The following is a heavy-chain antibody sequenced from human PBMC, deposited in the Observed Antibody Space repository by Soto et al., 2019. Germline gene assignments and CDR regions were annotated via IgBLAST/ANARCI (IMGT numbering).Heavy chain of an antibody. CDR3: APISPVHYSSSGSNGVGY. J-gene: IGHJ4*02. CDR2: IYWDDDK. D-gene: IGHD3-10*01. Sequence: QITLKESGPTLVKPTQTLTLTCTFSGFSLSTSGVGVGWIRQPPGKALEWLALIYWDDDKRYSPSLKSRLSLTKDTSKIREDLTITNVDPVDTATYYCAPISPVHYSSSGSNGVGYWGQGTLVTVAS. V-gene: IGHV2-5*02. CDR1: GFSLSTSGVG.